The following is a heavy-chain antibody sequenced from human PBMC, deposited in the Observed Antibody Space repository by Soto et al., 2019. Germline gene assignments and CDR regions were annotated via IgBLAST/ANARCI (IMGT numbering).Heavy chain of an antibody. V-gene: IGHV1-46*01. J-gene: IGHJ6*02. CDR2: INPSGGST. CDR3: ARDLSVKYSSSSAYYYGMEV. D-gene: IGHD6-6*01. CDR1: GYTFTSYY. Sequence: ASVKVSCKASGYTFTSYYMHWVRQAPGQGLEWMGIINPSGGSTSYAQKFQGRVTMTRDTSTSTVYMELSSLRSEDTAVYYCARDLSVKYSSSSAYYYGMEVWGQGTTVTVS.